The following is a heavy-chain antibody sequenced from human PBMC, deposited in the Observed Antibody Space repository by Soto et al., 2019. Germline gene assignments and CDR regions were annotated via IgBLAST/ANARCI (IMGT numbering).Heavy chain of an antibody. D-gene: IGHD2-15*01. CDR1: GYTFTSYA. Sequence: SVKVSCKASGYTFTSYAMHWVREAPGQRPEWMGWINAGNGNTKYSQKFQGRVTITRDTSASTAYMELSSLRPEDTAVYYCARDLRCSGGSCYSAGMDVWGQGTTVTVSS. V-gene: IGHV1-3*01. CDR3: ARDLRCSGGSCYSAGMDV. CDR2: INAGNGNT. J-gene: IGHJ6*02.